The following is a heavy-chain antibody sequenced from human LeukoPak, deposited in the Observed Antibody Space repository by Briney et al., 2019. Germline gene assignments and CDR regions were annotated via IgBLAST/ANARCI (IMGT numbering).Heavy chain of an antibody. CDR3: ARQRVVPAAMGIDY. CDR2: IYHSGST. D-gene: IGHD2-2*01. V-gene: IGHV4-30-2*01. Sequence: SETLSLTCTVSGGSISSGGYYWSWIRQPPGKGLEWIGYIYHSGSTYYNPSLKSRVTISVDTSKNQFSLKLSSVTAADTAVYYCARQRVVPAAMGIDYWGQGTLVTVSS. J-gene: IGHJ4*02. CDR1: GGSISSGGYY.